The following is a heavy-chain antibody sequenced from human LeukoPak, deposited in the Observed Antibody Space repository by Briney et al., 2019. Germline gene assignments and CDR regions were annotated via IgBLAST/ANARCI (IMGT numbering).Heavy chain of an antibody. Sequence: GGSLRLSCAVFDFSFSDSTMSWVRQAAGKGLEWVDKMREDGSDEKYVDSVRGRFTISRDNAKNSLYLQMNSLRPEDTAVYFCGVGGAGGGYFPNWGQGSLVIVSS. V-gene: IGHV3-7*01. CDR2: MREDGSDE. J-gene: IGHJ1*01. CDR1: DFSFSDST. CDR3: GVGGAGGGYFPN. D-gene: IGHD3-16*01.